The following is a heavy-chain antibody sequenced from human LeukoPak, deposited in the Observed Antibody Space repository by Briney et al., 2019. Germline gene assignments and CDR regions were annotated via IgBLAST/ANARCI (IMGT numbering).Heavy chain of an antibody. V-gene: IGHV3-21*01. J-gene: IGHJ6*03. CDR1: GFTFSSYS. D-gene: IGHD2-21*02. CDR3: ARDLAVGDYYYYYYMDV. Sequence: GGSLRLSCAASGFTFSSYSMNWVRQAPGKGLEWVSSISSSSSYIYYADSVKGRFTISRDNAKNSLYLQMNSLRAEDTAVYYCARDLAVGDYYYYYYMDVWGKGTTVTVSS. CDR2: ISSSSSYI.